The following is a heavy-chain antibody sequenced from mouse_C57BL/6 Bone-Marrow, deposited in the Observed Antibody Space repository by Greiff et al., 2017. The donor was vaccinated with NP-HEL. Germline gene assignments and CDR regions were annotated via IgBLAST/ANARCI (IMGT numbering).Heavy chain of an antibody. Sequence: EVQRVESGGGLVQPGGSLKLSCAASGFTFSDYYMYWVRQTPEKRLEWVAYISNGGGSTYYPDTVKGRFTISRDNAKNTLYLQMSRQKSEDTAMYYCARRNDYFYAMDYWGQRTSVTVSS. CDR1: GFTFSDYY. J-gene: IGHJ4*01. V-gene: IGHV5-12*01. CDR3: ARRNDYFYAMDY. D-gene: IGHD2-4*01. CDR2: ISNGGGST.